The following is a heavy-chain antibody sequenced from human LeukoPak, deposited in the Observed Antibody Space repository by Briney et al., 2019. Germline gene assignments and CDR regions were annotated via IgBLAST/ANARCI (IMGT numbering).Heavy chain of an antibody. CDR1: GYTFTGYY. Sequence: ASVKVSCKASGYTFTGYYMHWVRQAPGQGLEWMGWINPNSGGTNYAQKFQGRVTMTRDTSTSAAYMELSRLRSDDTAVYYCASFHQMSTGSDYWGQGTLVTVSS. V-gene: IGHV1-2*02. D-gene: IGHD5-24*01. CDR2: INPNSGGT. CDR3: ASFHQMSTGSDY. J-gene: IGHJ4*02.